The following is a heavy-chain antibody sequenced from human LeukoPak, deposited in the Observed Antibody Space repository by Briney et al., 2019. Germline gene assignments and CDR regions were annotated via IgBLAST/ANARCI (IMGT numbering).Heavy chain of an antibody. D-gene: IGHD6-13*01. CDR2: IIPIFGTA. Sequence: SVKVSCKASGGTFSSYAISWVRQAPAQGLEWMGGIIPIFGTANYAQKFQGRVTITADKSTSTAYMELSSLRSEDTAVYYCASSSSGQHDPWGQGTLVTVSS. CDR1: GGTFSSYA. V-gene: IGHV1-69*06. J-gene: IGHJ5*02. CDR3: ASSSSGQHDP.